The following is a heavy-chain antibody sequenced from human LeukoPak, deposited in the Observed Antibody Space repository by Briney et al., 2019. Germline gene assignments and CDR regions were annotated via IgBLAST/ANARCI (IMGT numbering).Heavy chain of an antibody. D-gene: IGHD3-10*01. CDR3: AREETRITMLRGVTYFEY. J-gene: IGHJ4*02. V-gene: IGHV3-21*04. CDR1: GFTFSSYS. CDR2: ISSSSSYI. Sequence: GGSLRLSCAASGFTFSSYSMNWVRQAPGKGLEWVSSISSSSSYIYYADSVKGRFTISRDNAKNSLYLQMSSLRAEDTALYYCAREETRITMLRGVTYFEYWGQGTLVTVPS.